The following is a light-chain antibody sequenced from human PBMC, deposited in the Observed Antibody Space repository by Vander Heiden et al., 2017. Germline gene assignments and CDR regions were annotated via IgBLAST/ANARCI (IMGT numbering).Light chain of an antibody. CDR2: VFS. J-gene: IGLJ1*01. V-gene: IGLV2-14*01. Sequence: QSALTQHASVSGSPGQSITISCTGTSSAVGGYKYVSWYQQHPGKSPKLLSYVFSNRPSGFSNRCSGSKSGNNVSLTISGLQAEDEAYYYCSSYTSSRTFVFGTGTKVPVL. CDR3: SSYTSSRTFV. CDR1: SSAVGGYKY.